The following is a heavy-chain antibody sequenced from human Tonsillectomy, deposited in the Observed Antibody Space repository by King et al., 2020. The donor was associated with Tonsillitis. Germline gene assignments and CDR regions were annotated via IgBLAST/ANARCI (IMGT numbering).Heavy chain of an antibody. CDR1: GGTFSSYG. CDR3: ARGMTIFGVVTPNMDV. V-gene: IGHV1-69*01. J-gene: IGHJ6*03. Sequence: VQLVESGAEVKKPGSSVKVSCKASGGTFSSYGISWVRQAPGQGLEWMGGIIPIFGTTNYAQKFQGRVTITADESTSTAYMELSSLKSEDTAMYYCARGMTIFGVVTPNMDVWGKGTTVTVSS. D-gene: IGHD3-3*01. CDR2: IIPIFGTT.